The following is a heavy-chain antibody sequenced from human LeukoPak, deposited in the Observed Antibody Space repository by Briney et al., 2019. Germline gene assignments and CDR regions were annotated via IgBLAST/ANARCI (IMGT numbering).Heavy chain of an antibody. CDR2: ISYDGSNK. Sequence: PGGSLRLSCAASGFTFSSYGMHWVRQAPGKGLEWVAVISYDGSNKYYADSVKGRFTISRDNSKNTLYLQMNSLRAEDTAVYYCASVLYCGADCYSGRYFFDYWGQGTLVTVSS. CDR1: GFTFSSYG. CDR3: ASVLYCGADCYSGRYFFDY. V-gene: IGHV3-30*03. J-gene: IGHJ4*02. D-gene: IGHD2-21*02.